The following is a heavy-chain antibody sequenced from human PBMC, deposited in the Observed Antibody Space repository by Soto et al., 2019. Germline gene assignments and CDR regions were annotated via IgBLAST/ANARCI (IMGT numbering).Heavy chain of an antibody. CDR2: TYYRSKWYN. CDR3: ARIGYCSGGSCYIPFDY. CDR1: GDSVSSSNAA. J-gene: IGHJ4*02. Sequence: SQTLSLTCAISGDSVSSSNAAWNWIRQSPSRGLEWLGRTYYRSKWYNDYAVSVKSRITINPDTSKNQFSLQLNSVTPEDTAVYYCARIGYCSGGSCYIPFDYWGQGTLVTVSS. V-gene: IGHV6-1*01. D-gene: IGHD2-15*01.